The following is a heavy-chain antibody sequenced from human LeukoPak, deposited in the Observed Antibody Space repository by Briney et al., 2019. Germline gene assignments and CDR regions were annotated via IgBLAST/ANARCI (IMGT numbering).Heavy chain of an antibody. Sequence: GASVKVSCKASGGTFSSYAISWVRQAPGQGLEWMGGIIPIFGTANYAQKFQGRVTITTDESTSTAYMELSSLRSEDTAVYYCARKIYDSSGYYAFDIWGQGTVVTVSS. J-gene: IGHJ3*02. CDR2: IIPIFGTA. CDR1: GGTFSSYA. CDR3: ARKIYDSSGYYAFDI. V-gene: IGHV1-69*05. D-gene: IGHD3-22*01.